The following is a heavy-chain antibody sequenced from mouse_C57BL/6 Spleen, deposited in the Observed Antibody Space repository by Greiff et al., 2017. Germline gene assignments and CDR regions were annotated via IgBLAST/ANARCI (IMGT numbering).Heavy chain of an antibody. D-gene: IGHD4-1*02. CDR1: GYTFTSYW. J-gene: IGHJ2*01. CDR2: IHPSNGGT. V-gene: IGHV1-53*01. CDR3: ARGNCRRDGGFDY. Sequence: QVQLQQPGAELVQPGASVKLSCKASGYTFTSYWMHWVKQRPGQGLEWIGNIHPSNGGTNYNEKFKSKATLTVDKSSSTAYMQLSSLTSEDSAVEDCARGNCRRDGGFDYGGQGTTLTVSS.